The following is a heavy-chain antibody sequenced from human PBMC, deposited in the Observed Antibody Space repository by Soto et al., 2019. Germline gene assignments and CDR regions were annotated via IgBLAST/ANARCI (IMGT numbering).Heavy chain of an antibody. V-gene: IGHV4-59*01. CDR1: GGSISSYY. CDR2: IYYSGST. D-gene: IGHD6-19*01. Sequence: SETLSLTCTVSGGSISSYYWSWIRQPPGKGLEWIGYIYYSGSTNYNPSLKSRVTISVDTSKNQFSLKLSSVTAADTAVYYCARDGGSGWYDGIFLVYWGQGTLVTVSS. CDR3: ARDGGSGWYDGIFLVY. J-gene: IGHJ4*02.